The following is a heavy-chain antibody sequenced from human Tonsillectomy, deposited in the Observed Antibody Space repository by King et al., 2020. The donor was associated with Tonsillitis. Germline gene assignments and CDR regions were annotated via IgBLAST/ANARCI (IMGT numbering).Heavy chain of an antibody. D-gene: IGHD1-1*01. Sequence: QLQESSPALVRPSETLSLTCTVSGGSITEYYWSWIRQPAGKGLEWMGRVYVSGNTDYNPSLKSRVTMSLDTSKKQFSLRLTSVTAADTAVYYCARDESLGGTFDFGGQGTLVTVSS. J-gene: IGHJ4*02. V-gene: IGHV4-4*07. CDR3: ARDESLGGTFDF. CDR1: GGSITEYY. CDR2: VYVSGNT.